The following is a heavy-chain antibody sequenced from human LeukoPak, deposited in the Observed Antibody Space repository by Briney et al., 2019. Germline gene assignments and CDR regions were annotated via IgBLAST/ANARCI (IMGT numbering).Heavy chain of an antibody. CDR3: ARTIVVVVAATQSWFDP. Sequence: PGGSLRLSCAVSGLNFRGFWMSWIRQPPGKGLEWIGEINHSGSTNYNPSLKSRVTISVDTSKNQFSLKLSSVTAADTAVYYCARTIVVVVAATQSWFDPWGQGTLVTVSS. V-gene: IGHV4-34*01. D-gene: IGHD2-15*01. CDR1: GLNFRGFW. CDR2: INHSGST. J-gene: IGHJ5*02.